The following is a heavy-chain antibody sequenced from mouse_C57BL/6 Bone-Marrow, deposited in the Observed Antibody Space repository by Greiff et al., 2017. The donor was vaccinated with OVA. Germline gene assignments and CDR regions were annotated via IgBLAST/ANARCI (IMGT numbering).Heavy chain of an antibody. J-gene: IGHJ1*03. V-gene: IGHV1-64*01. Sequence: QVQLQQPGAELVKPGASVKLSCKASGYTFTSYWMHWVKQRPGQGLEWIGMIHPNSGSTNYNEKFKSKATLTVDKSSSTAYMQLSSLTSEDSAVYYCARIYYCDDYDERVYWYFDVWGTGTTVTVSS. CDR1: GYTFTSYW. CDR2: IHPNSGST. CDR3: ARIYYCDDYDERVYWYFDV. D-gene: IGHD2-4*01.